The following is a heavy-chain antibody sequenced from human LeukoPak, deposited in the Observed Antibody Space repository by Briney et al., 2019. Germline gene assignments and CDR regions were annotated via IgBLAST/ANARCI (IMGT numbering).Heavy chain of an antibody. Sequence: AGAVKLSGAASGFDFRGLYMHWVRNAYGRGLEWVGLIRSEPSGYTTLHAASVKGRFTISRDDSKNTAYLQMNSLRADDTAVYYCARQDCSGGSCSYVDYWGQGTLVTVSS. D-gene: IGHD2-15*01. CDR3: ARQDCSGGSCSYVDY. V-gene: IGHV3-73*01. CDR1: GFDFRGLY. J-gene: IGHJ4*02. CDR2: IRSEPSGYTT.